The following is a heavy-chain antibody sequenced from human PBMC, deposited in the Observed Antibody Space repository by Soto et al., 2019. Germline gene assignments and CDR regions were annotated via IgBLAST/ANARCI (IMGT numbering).Heavy chain of an antibody. J-gene: IGHJ3*02. Sequence: PSETLSLTCAVSGGSISSGGYSWSWIRQPPGKGLEWIGYIYHSGSTYYNPSLKSRVTISVDRSKNQFSLKLSSVTAADTAVYYCARKQYDSPWGFDIWGQGTMVTVSS. CDR2: IYHSGST. D-gene: IGHD3-16*01. CDR3: ARKQYDSPWGFDI. V-gene: IGHV4-30-2*01. CDR1: GGSISSGGYS.